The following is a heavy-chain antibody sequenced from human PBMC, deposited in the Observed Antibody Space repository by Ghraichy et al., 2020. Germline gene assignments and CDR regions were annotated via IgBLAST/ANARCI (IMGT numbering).Heavy chain of an antibody. V-gene: IGHV3-23*01. Sequence: GESLNISCAASGFTFSSYAINWVRQAPGKGLEWVSGISGSGGTTYYADSVKGRFTISRDNSKNTLYLQMNSLRADDTAVFYCAKGGYSLYFFDYGGQGTLVTVSS. CDR1: GFTFSSYA. CDR3: AKGGYSLYFFDY. CDR2: ISGSGGTT. J-gene: IGHJ4*02. D-gene: IGHD4-23*01.